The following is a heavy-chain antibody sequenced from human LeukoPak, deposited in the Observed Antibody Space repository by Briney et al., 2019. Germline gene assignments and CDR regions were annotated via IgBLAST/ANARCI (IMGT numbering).Heavy chain of an antibody. CDR2: IVVGSGNT. D-gene: IGHD3-22*01. CDR3: AAAEVRGFDP. J-gene: IGHJ5*02. Sequence: GASVKVSCKASGLTFTSSAMQWVRQARGQRLEWIGWIVVGSGNTNYAQKFQERVTITRDMSTSTAYMELSSLRSEDTAVYYCAAAEVRGFDPWGQGTLVTVSS. V-gene: IGHV1-58*02. CDR1: GLTFTSSA.